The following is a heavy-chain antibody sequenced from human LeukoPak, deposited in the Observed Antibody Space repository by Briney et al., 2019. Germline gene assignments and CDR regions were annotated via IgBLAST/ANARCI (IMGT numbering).Heavy chain of an antibody. D-gene: IGHD1-7*01. J-gene: IGHJ6*03. Sequence: SGGSLRLSCAASGFSFSSYWMMWVRQTPGKALEWVANIRQDGGEKYYVDSVKGRFTISRDNAKNSLYLQMNSLRAEDTAVYYCASGGNYPYYYYYYYMDVWGKGTTVTVSS. CDR1: GFSFSSYW. CDR2: IRQDGGEK. CDR3: ASGGNYPYYYYYYYMDV. V-gene: IGHV3-7*01.